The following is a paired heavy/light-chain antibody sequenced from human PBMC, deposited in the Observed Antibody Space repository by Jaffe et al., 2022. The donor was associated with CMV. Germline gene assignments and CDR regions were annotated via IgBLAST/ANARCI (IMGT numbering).Light chain of an antibody. CDR1: QSVGTN. CDR2: GAS. Sequence: EVVMTQSPATLSVSPGESATLSCRASQSVGTNLAWYQQKPGQAPRLLIYGASTRATGIPVRFIGSGSGAEFTLTISSLQPEDFAVYSCQQHDDWPPTWAFGQGTKVDVK. V-gene: IGKV3-15*01. J-gene: IGKJ1*01. CDR3: QQHDDWPPTWA.
Heavy chain of an antibody. Sequence: QLQLQESGPGQVKPSETLSLTCSVSGGPVSSRSYYWAWIRQPPGKGLQWIGSINYSGSAYYNPSLQSRVTISTDMSKNQFSLKVTFMTAADTAVYYCARHPRSDIGPGPRWWFGPWGQGTLVTVSS. CDR1: GGPVSSRSYY. CDR2: INYSGSA. CDR3: ARHPRSDIGPGPRWWFGP. D-gene: IGHD2-15*01. V-gene: IGHV4-39*01. J-gene: IGHJ5*02.